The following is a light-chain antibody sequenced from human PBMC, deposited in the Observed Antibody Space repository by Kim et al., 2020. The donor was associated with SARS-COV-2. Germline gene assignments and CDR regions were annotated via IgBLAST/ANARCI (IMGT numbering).Light chain of an antibody. CDR2: QDS. V-gene: IGLV3-1*01. CDR1: KLGDKY. Sequence: SYELTQPPSVSVSPGQTASITCSGDKLGDKYACWYQQKPGQSPVLVIYQDSKRPSGIPERFSGSNSGNTATLTISGTQAIDEDDYYCQAWDSSTVVFGGG. J-gene: IGLJ3*02. CDR3: QAWDSSTVV.